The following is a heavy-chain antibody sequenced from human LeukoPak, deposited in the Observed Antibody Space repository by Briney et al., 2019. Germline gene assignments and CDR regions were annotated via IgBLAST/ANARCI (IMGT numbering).Heavy chain of an antibody. D-gene: IGHD4-17*01. CDR1: GFTFSSYA. Sequence: PGRSLRLSCAASGFTFSSYAMHWVRQAPGKGLEWVADISYDGSNKYYADSVTGRFTISRDNSKNTLYLQMNSLRAEDPAVYYCARGKGVTTVTTDFDYWGQGTLVTVSS. CDR3: ARGKGVTTVTTDFDY. J-gene: IGHJ4*02. V-gene: IGHV3-30-3*01. CDR2: ISYDGSNK.